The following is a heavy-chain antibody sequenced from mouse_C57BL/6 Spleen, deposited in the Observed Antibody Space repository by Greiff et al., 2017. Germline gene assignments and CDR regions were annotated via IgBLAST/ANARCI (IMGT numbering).Heavy chain of an antibody. J-gene: IGHJ4*01. CDR2: ISDGGSYT. D-gene: IGHD2-1*01. CDR3: ARDLLLYAMDY. V-gene: IGHV5-4*01. Sequence: EVHLVESGGGLVKPGGSLKLSCAASGFTFSSYAMSWVRQTPEKRLEWVATISDGGSYTYYPDNVKGRFTISRDNAKNNLYLQMSHLKSEDTAMYYCARDLLLYAMDYWGQGTSVTVSS. CDR1: GFTFSSYA.